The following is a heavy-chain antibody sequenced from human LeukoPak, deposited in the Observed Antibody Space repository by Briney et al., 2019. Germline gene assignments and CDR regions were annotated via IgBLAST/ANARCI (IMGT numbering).Heavy chain of an antibody. CDR2: ISGSGGST. D-gene: IGHD6-19*01. CDR1: GFTFSSYA. V-gene: IGHV3-23*01. CDR3: AKDGHLRIAVAGTPH. Sequence: GGSLRLSCAASGFTFSSYAMSWVRQAPGKGLEWVSAISGSGGSTYYADSVKGRFTISRDNSKNTLYLQMNSLRAEDTAVYYCAKDGHLRIAVAGTPHWGQGTLVTVSS. J-gene: IGHJ4*02.